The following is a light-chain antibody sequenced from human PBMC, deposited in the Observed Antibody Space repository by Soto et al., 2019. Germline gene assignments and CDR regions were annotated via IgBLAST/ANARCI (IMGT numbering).Light chain of an antibody. CDR2: GAS. V-gene: IGKV3-20*01. Sequence: EIVLSQSPGTLSLSPGERATLSCRASQSVTSSYLAWYQHKPGQAPWLLIYGASNRATGIPDRFSGSGSGTDFTLTISRLEPEDFAVYYCQQYGNSPRTFGPGTKVEIK. J-gene: IGKJ4*02. CDR3: QQYGNSPRT. CDR1: QSVTSSY.